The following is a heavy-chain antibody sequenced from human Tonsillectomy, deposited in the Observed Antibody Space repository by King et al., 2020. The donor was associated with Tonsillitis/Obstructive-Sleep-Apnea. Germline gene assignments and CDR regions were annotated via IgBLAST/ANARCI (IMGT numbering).Heavy chain of an antibody. D-gene: IGHD2-2*02. CDR2: IYPDDSDT. CDR1: GYSFSEYW. V-gene: IGHV5-51*01. Sequence: QLVQSGAEVKKPGESLKISCKGSGYSFSEYWIAWVRQMPGKGLEWMGIIYPDDSDTRYSPSFQGQVTMSVDKSISTAYLQWSSLKASDTAIYYCARRQDVVVPAAIAGWFDPWGQGTLVTVSS. J-gene: IGHJ5*02. CDR3: ARRQDVVVPAAIAGWFDP.